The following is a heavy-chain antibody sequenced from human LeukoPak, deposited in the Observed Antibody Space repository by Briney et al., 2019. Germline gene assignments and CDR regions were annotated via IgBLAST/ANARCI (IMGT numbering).Heavy chain of an antibody. V-gene: IGHV4-39*01. CDR1: GGSISSSSYY. CDR3: ARGTGRLDY. Sequence: PSETLSLTCTVSGGSISSSSYYWGWIRQPPGKGLEWIGSIYYSGSTYYNPSLKSRVTISVDTSKNQFSLKLSSVTAADTAVYYCARGTGRLDYWGQRTLVTVSS. D-gene: IGHD3-10*01. CDR2: IYYSGST. J-gene: IGHJ4*02.